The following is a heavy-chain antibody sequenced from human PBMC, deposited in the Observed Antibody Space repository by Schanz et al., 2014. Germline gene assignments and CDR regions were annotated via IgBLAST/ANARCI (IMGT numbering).Heavy chain of an antibody. CDR3: ARGTRERLLLRSWQFAFDI. CDR1: GGSFSSNY. D-gene: IGHD3-22*01. V-gene: IGHV4-34*02. J-gene: IGHJ3*02. Sequence: QVQLQQWGAGLLKPSATLSLTCAVYGGSFSSNYWSWIRQPPGKGLEWIGEINQSGTSNYNPSLKSRVSMSVVTWKIHISLELRSMTAADTAVYYCARGTRERLLLRSWQFAFDIWGQGTMVTVSS. CDR2: INQSGTS.